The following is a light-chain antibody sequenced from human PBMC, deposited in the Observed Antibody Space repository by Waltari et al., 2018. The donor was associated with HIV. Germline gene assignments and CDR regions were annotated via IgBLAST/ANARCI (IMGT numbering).Light chain of an antibody. J-gene: IGKJ5*01. CDR3: QQYYSTPIT. CDR1: QSVLYSSDNKNY. Sequence: DIVMTQSPDSLAVSLGERATINCKSSQSVLYSSDNKNYLVWYQQKPGQPPKLLIYWASTRESGVPDRFSGSGSGTDFTLTISSLQAEDGAVYYCQQYYSTPITFGQGTRLEIK. V-gene: IGKV4-1*01. CDR2: WAS.